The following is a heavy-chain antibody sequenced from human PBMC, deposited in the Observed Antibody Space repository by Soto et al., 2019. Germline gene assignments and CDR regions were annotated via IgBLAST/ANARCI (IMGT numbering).Heavy chain of an antibody. Sequence: ASVKVSCKASGGTFSSYAISWVRQAPGQGLEWMGGIIPIFGTANYAQKFQGRVTITADESTSTAYMELSSLRSEDTAVYYCARVRYYGSGSLKDYYYYYGMDVWGQGTTVTVSS. CDR1: GGTFSSYA. J-gene: IGHJ6*02. CDR2: IIPIFGTA. CDR3: ARVRYYGSGSLKDYYYYYGMDV. V-gene: IGHV1-69*13. D-gene: IGHD3-10*01.